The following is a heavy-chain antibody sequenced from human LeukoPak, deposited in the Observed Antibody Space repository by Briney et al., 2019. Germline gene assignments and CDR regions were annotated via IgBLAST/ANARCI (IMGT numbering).Heavy chain of an antibody. CDR1: GGSFSSYY. V-gene: IGHV4-34*01. CDR2: INHSGST. J-gene: IGHJ4*02. Sequence: SETLSLTCTFYGGSFSSYYCSWVRQPPGKGLEWIGEINHSGSTTYNPSLRSRVTISVDTSKKHFSLKLTSVTAADTAVYFCAQTLEVSTITVHYWGQGTLVTVSS. D-gene: IGHD2-8*02. CDR3: AQTLEVSTITVHY.